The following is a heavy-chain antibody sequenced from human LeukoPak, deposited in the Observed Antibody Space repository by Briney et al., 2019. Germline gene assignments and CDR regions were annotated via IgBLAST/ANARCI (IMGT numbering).Heavy chain of an antibody. CDR1: GFTFGDDA. CDR3: TRTVSSGDLLVDY. J-gene: IGHJ4*02. CDR2: IRSKAYGGTT. Sequence: GGSLRLSCTASGFTFGDDAMSWVRQAPGKGLEWVGFIRSKAYGGTTEYAAPVKGRFTISRDDSKNMAYLQMNSLKTEDTAVYYCTRTVSSGDLLVDYWGQGTLVTVSS. D-gene: IGHD7-27*01. V-gene: IGHV3-49*04.